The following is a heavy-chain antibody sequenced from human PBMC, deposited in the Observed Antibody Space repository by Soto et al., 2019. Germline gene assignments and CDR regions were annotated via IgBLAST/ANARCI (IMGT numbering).Heavy chain of an antibody. Sequence: SETLCLTCAVYGGSFGGYDGSWIRQPPGKGLEWIGEINHSGSTNYNPSLKSRVTISVDTSKNQFSLKLSSVTAADTAVYYCARGRIDYYGSGSYYNLYSRYYYYYMDVWGKGTTVTVSS. CDR3: ARGRIDYYGSGSYYNLYSRYYYYYMDV. D-gene: IGHD3-10*01. CDR2: INHSGST. CDR1: GGSFGGYD. J-gene: IGHJ6*03. V-gene: IGHV4-34*01.